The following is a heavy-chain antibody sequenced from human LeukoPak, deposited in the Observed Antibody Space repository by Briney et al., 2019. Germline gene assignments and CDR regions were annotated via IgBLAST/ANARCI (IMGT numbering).Heavy chain of an antibody. D-gene: IGHD1-26*01. CDR1: GFTFSSYA. V-gene: IGHV3-30-3*01. CDR2: ISYDGSNK. J-gene: IGHJ3*02. CDR3: ARSPSRWELPEAEARSRDALDI. Sequence: TGGSLRLSCAASGFTFSSYAMHWVRQAPGKGLEWVAVISYDGSNKYYADSVKGRFTISRDNSKNTLYLQMNSLRAEDTAVYYCARSPSRWELPEAEARSRDALDIWGQGTMVTVSS.